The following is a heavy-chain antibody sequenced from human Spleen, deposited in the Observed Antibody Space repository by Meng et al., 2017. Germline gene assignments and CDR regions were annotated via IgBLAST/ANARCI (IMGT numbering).Heavy chain of an antibody. J-gene: IGHJ4*02. CDR2: ISSSGSTI. CDR1: GFTFSDYY. Sequence: GESLKISCAASGFTFSDYYMSWIRQAPGKGLEWVSYISSSGSTIYYADSVKGRFTISRDNAKNSLYLQMKGLRAEDTYVYYCARVYRRDDYNLDFWGQGTMVTVSS. CDR3: ARVYRRDDYNLDF. D-gene: IGHD5-24*01. V-gene: IGHV3-11*04.